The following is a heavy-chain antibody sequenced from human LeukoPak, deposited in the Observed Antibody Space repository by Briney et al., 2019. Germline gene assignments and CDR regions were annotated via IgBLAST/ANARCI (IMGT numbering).Heavy chain of an antibody. CDR1: GLTFGIYG. Sequence: PGGTLRLSSAASGLTFGIYGMTWVRQAPGKGLEWVSTISGDGGSTYYADSVKGRFTIYRDNSKNTLYLQMNSLRAEDTAVYYCAKDQGYCSSASCRRFFDYWGQGTLVTVSS. D-gene: IGHD2-2*01. CDR3: AKDQGYCSSASCRRFFDY. V-gene: IGHV3-23*01. J-gene: IGHJ4*02. CDR2: ISGDGGST.